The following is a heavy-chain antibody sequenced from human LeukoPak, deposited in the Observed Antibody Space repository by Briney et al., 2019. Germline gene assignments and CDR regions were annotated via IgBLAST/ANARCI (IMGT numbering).Heavy chain of an antibody. J-gene: IGHJ4*02. V-gene: IGHV1-18*01. CDR2: ISAYNGNT. CDR1: GYTFTSYG. CDR3: ARDRRGYSYGYFDY. D-gene: IGHD5-18*01. Sequence: GASVKLSCKASGYTFTSYGISRVRQAPGQGLEWMGWISAYNGNTNYAQKLQGRVTMTTDTSTSIAYMELRSLRSDDTAVYYCARDRRGYSYGYFDYWGQGTLVTVSS.